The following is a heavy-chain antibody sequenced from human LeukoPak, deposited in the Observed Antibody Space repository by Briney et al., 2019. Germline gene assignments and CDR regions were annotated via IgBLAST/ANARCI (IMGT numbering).Heavy chain of an antibody. D-gene: IGHD3-9*01. V-gene: IGHV3-48*03. Sequence: GGSLRLSCAASGFTFSSYEMNWVRQAPGKGLEWVSYISSSGSTIYYADSVKGRFTISRDNAKNSLYLQMNSLRAEDTALYYCARDVKGLRYFDWLLYQLAGFDYWGQGTLVTVSS. CDR1: GFTFSSYE. CDR2: ISSSGSTI. J-gene: IGHJ4*02. CDR3: ARDVKGLRYFDWLLYQLAGFDY.